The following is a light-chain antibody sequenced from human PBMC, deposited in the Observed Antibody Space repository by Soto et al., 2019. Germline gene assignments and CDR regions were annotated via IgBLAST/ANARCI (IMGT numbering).Light chain of an antibody. CDR2: GAS. J-gene: IGKJ4*01. V-gene: IGKV3-15*01. Sequence: EILMTQSPATLSVSPGERATLSCRASQNVGSHVAWYQQKPGQAPRLFIYGASTRATGIPAKFSGSGSGTEFTLTISSLQSEDFAIYYCQQYYNWPPLTFGGGNKVEIK. CDR1: QNVGSH. CDR3: QQYYNWPPLT.